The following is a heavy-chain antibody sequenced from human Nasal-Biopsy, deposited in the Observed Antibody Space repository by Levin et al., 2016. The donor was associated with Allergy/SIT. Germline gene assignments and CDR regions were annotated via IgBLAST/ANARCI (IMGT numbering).Heavy chain of an antibody. D-gene: IGHD3-22*01. Sequence: ASVKVSCKASGYTFTSYAMHWLRQAPGQRLEWMGWINGGNGNTKYSQIFQGRVTFTSNTSASTAYMDLSNLRSEDTAVYYCAKLGHYYYSSSGYYPGELDPWGQGTLVTVSS. V-gene: IGHV1-3*01. CDR2: INGGNGNT. CDR1: GYTFTSYA. CDR3: AKLGHYYYSSSGYYPGELDP. J-gene: IGHJ5*02.